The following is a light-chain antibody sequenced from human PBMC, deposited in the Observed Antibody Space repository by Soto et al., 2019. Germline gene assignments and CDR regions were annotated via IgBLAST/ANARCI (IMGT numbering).Light chain of an antibody. CDR2: DAA. J-gene: IGKJ1*01. V-gene: IGKV1-5*01. CDR1: QSISSW. CDR3: QHYNSYSQA. Sequence: DIQMTQSPSTLSASVGDRVTITCRASQSISSWLAWYQQKPGKAPKLLISDAANLESGVPSRFSGSGSGTEFTLTISSLQPDDFATYYCQHYNSYSQAFGQGTRVEIK.